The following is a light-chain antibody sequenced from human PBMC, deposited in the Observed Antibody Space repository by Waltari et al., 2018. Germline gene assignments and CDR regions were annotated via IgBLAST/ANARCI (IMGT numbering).Light chain of an antibody. CDR2: KAS. J-gene: IGKJ2*01. V-gene: IGKV1-5*03. Sequence: DIQMTQFPSTLSASVGDRLTITCRASQSINSWLAWYQQKPGKAPKLLIYKASSLESGVPSRFSGSGSGTEFTLTISSLQPEDVAVYYCQQYYRTPYTFGQGTKVEIK. CDR3: QQYYRTPYT. CDR1: QSINSW.